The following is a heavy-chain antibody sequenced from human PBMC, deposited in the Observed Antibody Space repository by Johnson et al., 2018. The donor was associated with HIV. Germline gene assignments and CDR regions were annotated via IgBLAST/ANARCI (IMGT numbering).Heavy chain of an antibody. Sequence: VQLVESGGGLVQPGGSLRLSCVVSGFTFNSYWMSWVRQAPGKGLEWVANIKQDGTEKYYVDSMKGRFTISRDNAKNFLYLQRNSLRAEDTAVYYCARDQVVEMATIIGDDAFDIWGQGTMVTVSS. CDR3: ARDQVVEMATIIGDDAFDI. D-gene: IGHD5-24*01. V-gene: IGHV3-7*01. CDR2: IKQDGTEK. CDR1: GFTFNSYW. J-gene: IGHJ3*02.